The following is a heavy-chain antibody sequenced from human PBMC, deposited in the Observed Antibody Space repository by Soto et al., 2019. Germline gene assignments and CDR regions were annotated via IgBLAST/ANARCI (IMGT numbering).Heavy chain of an antibody. CDR2: VSTGGDP. CDR3: ARVAWGTVRALDI. V-gene: IGHV3-13*05. J-gene: IGHJ3*02. CDR1: GFIFSTHD. D-gene: IGHD7-27*01. Sequence: EVQLVESGGALVQPGGSLRLSCAASGFIFSTHDLHWVRQATGKGLEWVSAVSTGGDPFYVDSVKGRFTISGENAKNSLYLQVNSLRTEDTTVYYCARVAWGTVRALDIWGQGTMVTVS.